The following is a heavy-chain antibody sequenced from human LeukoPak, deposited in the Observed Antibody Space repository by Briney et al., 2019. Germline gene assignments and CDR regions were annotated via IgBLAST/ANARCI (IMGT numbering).Heavy chain of an antibody. J-gene: IGHJ4*02. Sequence: GGSLRLSCAASGFTFSDYYMSWIRQAPGKGLEWVSYIGPSGDTTYPADSVKGRFTISRDNAKNSRYLQMSSLRAEDTAVYYCARRSSLDYWGQGTLVTVSS. CDR3: ARRSSLDY. CDR1: GFTFSDYY. V-gene: IGHV3-11*01. D-gene: IGHD6-13*01. CDR2: IGPSGDTT.